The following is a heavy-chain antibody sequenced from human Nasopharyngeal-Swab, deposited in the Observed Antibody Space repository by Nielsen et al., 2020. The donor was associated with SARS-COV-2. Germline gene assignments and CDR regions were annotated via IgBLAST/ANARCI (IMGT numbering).Heavy chain of an antibody. CDR1: GGSISSGDYY. Sequence: SETLSLTCTVSGGSISSGDYYWSWIRQPPGKGLEWIGIIYYTGSTYYSPSLKSRVTISVDTSENQFSLKLSSVTAADTAVYYCAKDHYSVSGSYVPYYWGQGTLVTVSS. CDR3: AKDHYSVSGSYVPYY. J-gene: IGHJ4*02. CDR2: IYYTGST. D-gene: IGHD3-10*01. V-gene: IGHV4-39*07.